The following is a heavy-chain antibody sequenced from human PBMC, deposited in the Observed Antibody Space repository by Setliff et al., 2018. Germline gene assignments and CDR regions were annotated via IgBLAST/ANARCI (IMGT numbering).Heavy chain of an antibody. CDR3: AKLPSLWAAVQTNWFDP. J-gene: IGHJ5*02. CDR2: IKSKTDGGTT. D-gene: IGHD1-26*01. CDR1: GFTFSNAW. Sequence: GGSLRLSCAASGFTFSNAWMSWVRQAPGKGLEWVGRIKSKTDGGTTDYAAPVKGRFTISRDDSKNTLYLQMNSLRAEDTAVYYCAKLPSLWAAVQTNWFDPWGQGTLVTVS. V-gene: IGHV3-15*01.